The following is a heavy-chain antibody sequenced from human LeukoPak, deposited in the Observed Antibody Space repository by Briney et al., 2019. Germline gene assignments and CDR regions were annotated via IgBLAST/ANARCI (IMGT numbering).Heavy chain of an antibody. V-gene: IGHV4-39*01. J-gene: IGHJ4*02. D-gene: IGHD2-8*01. CDR3: ARQFGVPYAIIDY. CDR1: GGSISSSSYY. CDR2: INHSGTT. Sequence: SETLSLTCTVSGGSISSSSYYWSWIRQPPGKGLEWIGEINHSGTTNYNPSLKSRVSISVDKSKNQFSLKLSSVTAADTAVYYCARQFGVPYAIIDYWGQGTLVTVSS.